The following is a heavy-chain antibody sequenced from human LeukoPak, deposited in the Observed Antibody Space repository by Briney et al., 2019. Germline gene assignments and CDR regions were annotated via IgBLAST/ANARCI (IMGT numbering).Heavy chain of an antibody. V-gene: IGHV4-39*07. CDR1: GFTFSSYS. CDR2: IYYSGST. J-gene: IGHJ4*02. Sequence: PGGSLRLSCAASGFTFSSYSVNWVRQPPGKGLEWIGSIYYSGSTYYNPSLKSRVTISVDTSKNQFSLKLSSVTAADTAVYYCARGRGYDCNYWGQGTLVTVSS. CDR3: ARGRGYDCNY. D-gene: IGHD5-12*01.